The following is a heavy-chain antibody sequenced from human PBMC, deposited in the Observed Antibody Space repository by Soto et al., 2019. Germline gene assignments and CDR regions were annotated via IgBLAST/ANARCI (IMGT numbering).Heavy chain of an antibody. D-gene: IGHD3-22*01. Sequence: QVQLVESGGGVVQPGRSLRLSCAASGFTFSSYAMHWVRQAPGKGLEWVAVISYDGSNKYYADSVKGRFTISRDNSKNTLYLQMNSLRAEDTAVYYCARDLSRITMIVAYWGQGTLVTVSS. J-gene: IGHJ4*02. CDR1: GFTFSSYA. CDR3: ARDLSRITMIVAY. CDR2: ISYDGSNK. V-gene: IGHV3-30-3*01.